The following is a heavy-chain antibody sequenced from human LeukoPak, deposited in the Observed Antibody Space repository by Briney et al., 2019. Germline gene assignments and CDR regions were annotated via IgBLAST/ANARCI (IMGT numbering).Heavy chain of an antibody. V-gene: IGHV4-34*01. CDR3: VSGRITTFISDY. CDR1: SGSHSSYY. Sequence: SETLSLTCAVRSGSHSSYYWRGAPQPPGKGLEWIGEINHSGSTNYNPSLKSRVTISVDTSKNHFSLKLSSVTAAATDIYEGVSGRITTFISDYRGQGTLVTVSS. J-gene: IGHJ4*02. CDR2: INHSGST. D-gene: IGHD3-10*01.